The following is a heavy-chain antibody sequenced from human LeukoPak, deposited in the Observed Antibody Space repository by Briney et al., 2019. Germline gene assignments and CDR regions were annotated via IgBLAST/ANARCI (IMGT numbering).Heavy chain of an antibody. CDR2: INHGGST. J-gene: IGHJ4*02. CDR3: ARGPPLTYDGSGYYFFDY. Sequence: PSETLSLTCTVSGGSISSSTYYWGWIRQPPGKGLGWIEEINHGGSTNYNPSLKSRVTISVDTSKNHFSLKLSSLTAADTAVYYCARGPPLTYDGSGYYFFDYWGQGTLVTVSS. V-gene: IGHV4-39*07. CDR1: GGSISSSTYY. D-gene: IGHD3-22*01.